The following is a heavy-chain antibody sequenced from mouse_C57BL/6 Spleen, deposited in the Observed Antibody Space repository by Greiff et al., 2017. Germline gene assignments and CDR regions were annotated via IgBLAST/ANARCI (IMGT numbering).Heavy chain of an antibody. CDR2: ISSGSSTI. V-gene: IGHV5-17*01. D-gene: IGHD1-3*01. J-gene: IGHJ4*01. Sequence: DVKLVESGGGLVKPGGSLKLSCAASGFTFSDYGMHWVRQAPEKGLEWVAYISSGSSTIYYADTVKGRFTISRDNAKNTLFLQMTSLRSEDTAMYYCARDNQSLMDYWGQGTSVTVSS. CDR3: ARDNQSLMDY. CDR1: GFTFSDYG.